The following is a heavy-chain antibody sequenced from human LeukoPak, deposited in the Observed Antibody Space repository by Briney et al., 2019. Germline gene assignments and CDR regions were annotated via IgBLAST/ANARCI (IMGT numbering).Heavy chain of an antibody. CDR3: ARSHYDSSGYYYYAMDV. Sequence: PGGSLRLSCAASGFTFSSYNMNWVRQAPGKGLEWVSYISSSSSVIYYADSVKGRFTISRDNAKNSLYLQMNSLRDEDTAVYYCARSHYDSSGYYYYAMDVWGQGTTVTVSS. CDR1: GFTFSSYN. D-gene: IGHD3-22*01. CDR2: ISSSSSVI. J-gene: IGHJ6*02. V-gene: IGHV3-48*02.